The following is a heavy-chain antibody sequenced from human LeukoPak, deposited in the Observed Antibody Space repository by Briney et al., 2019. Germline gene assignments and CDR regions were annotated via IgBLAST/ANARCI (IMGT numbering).Heavy chain of an antibody. J-gene: IGHJ6*02. CDR3: AKEFTDCSSTSCYRYYYYGMAD. CDR2: ISGSGGST. V-gene: IGHV3-23*01. CDR1: GFTFSSYA. D-gene: IGHD2-2*01. Sequence: SGGSLRLSCAASGFTFSSYAMSWVRQAPGKGLEWVSAISGSGGSTYYADSVKGRFTISRDNSKNTLYLQMNSLRAEDTAVYYCAKEFTDCSSTSCYRYYYYGMADWGQRTTVTVSS.